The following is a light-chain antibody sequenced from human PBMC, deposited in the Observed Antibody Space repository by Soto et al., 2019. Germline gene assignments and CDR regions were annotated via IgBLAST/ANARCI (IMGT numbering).Light chain of an antibody. Sequence: DIQMTQSPSSLSASEGDRVSIRCQASQDIRNYLNWYQQKPGKAPKLLIYDASNLETGVPSRFSGSGSGTHFDLTISSLQPEDIATYYCQQYDNLPITFGQGKRLEI. CDR3: QQYDNLPIT. J-gene: IGKJ5*01. V-gene: IGKV1-33*01. CDR2: DAS. CDR1: QDIRNY.